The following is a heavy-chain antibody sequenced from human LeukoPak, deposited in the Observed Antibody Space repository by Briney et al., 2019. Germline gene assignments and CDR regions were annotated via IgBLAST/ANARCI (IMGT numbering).Heavy chain of an antibody. CDR1: GFTFSSYS. J-gene: IGHJ4*02. V-gene: IGHV3-21*01. Sequence: GGSLRLSCAASGFTFSSYSMNWVRQAPGKGLEWVSSISSSSSYIYYADSVKGRFTISRDNAKNSLYLQMNSLRAEDTAVYYCARDLVEYMVRGVFDYWGQGTLVTVSS. D-gene: IGHD3-10*01. CDR2: ISSSSSYI. CDR3: ARDLVEYMVRGVFDY.